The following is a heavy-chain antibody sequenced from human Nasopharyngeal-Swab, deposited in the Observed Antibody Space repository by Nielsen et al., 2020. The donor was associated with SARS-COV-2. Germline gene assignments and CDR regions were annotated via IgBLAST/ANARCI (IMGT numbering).Heavy chain of an antibody. CDR2: ISYDGSNK. CDR1: RFTFSSYG. CDR3: AKDYSYYDSSGYPITFDY. J-gene: IGHJ4*02. D-gene: IGHD3-22*01. Sequence: GGSLRLSCAASRFTFSSYGMHWVRQAPGKGLEWVAVISYDGSNKYYADSVKGRFTISRDNSKNTLYLQMNSLRAEDTAVYYCAKDYSYYDSSGYPITFDYWGQGTLVTVSS. V-gene: IGHV3-30*18.